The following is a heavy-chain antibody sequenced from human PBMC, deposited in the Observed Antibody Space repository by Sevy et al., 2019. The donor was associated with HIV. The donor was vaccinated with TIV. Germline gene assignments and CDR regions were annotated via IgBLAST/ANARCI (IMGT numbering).Heavy chain of an antibody. CDR1: GVSISSSSYG. CDR3: ARQGGLVDRAFDY. Sequence: SETLSLTFTVSGVSISSSSYGWGWIRQPPGKGLEWIASIFFSGSTYYNPSLKSRVTISVDTSKNQFSLKLNSVTAADTALYYCARQGGLVDRAFDYWGQGTLVTVSS. V-gene: IGHV4-39*01. J-gene: IGHJ4*02. CDR2: IFFSGST. D-gene: IGHD3-10*01.